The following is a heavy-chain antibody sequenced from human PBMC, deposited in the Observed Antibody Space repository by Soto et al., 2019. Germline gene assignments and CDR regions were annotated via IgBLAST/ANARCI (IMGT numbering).Heavy chain of an antibody. Sequence: ASVKVSCKASGYTFTSYYMHWVRQAPGQGLEWMGGIIPIFGTASYAQKFQGRVTITADESTSTAYMELSSLRSEDTAVYYCARGSVPAAMPSYFDYWGQGTLVTVSS. D-gene: IGHD2-2*01. CDR2: IIPIFGTA. CDR3: ARGSVPAAMPSYFDY. V-gene: IGHV1-69*13. CDR1: GYTFTSYY. J-gene: IGHJ4*02.